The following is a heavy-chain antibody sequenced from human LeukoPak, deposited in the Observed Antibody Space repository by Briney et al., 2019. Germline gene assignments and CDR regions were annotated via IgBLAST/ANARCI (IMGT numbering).Heavy chain of an antibody. Sequence: SQTLSLPCTVSGVSISSREYYWSWIRQHPGKGLEWIGYIYYSGSPYYNPSLKSRVTISVDTSKNQFSLKLSSVTAADTAVYYCARAIANTMILNKCYAFDIWGQGTMVTVSS. CDR1: GVSISSREYY. CDR3: ARAIANTMILNKCYAFDI. D-gene: IGHD3-22*01. CDR2: IYYSGSP. J-gene: IGHJ3*02. V-gene: IGHV4-31*03.